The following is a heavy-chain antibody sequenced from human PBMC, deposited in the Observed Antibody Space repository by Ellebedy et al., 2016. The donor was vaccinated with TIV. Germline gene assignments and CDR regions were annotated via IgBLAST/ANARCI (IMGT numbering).Heavy chain of an antibody. CDR1: GFTFSNYW. CDR3: ARGNSALGY. J-gene: IGHJ4*02. D-gene: IGHD7-27*01. CDR2: MNQEVSEK. V-gene: IGHV3-7*03. Sequence: GESLKISCAASGFTFSNYWMTWVRQAPGKGLEWIANMNQEVSEKYYVDSVKGRFTISRDNAQNSLYLQMNSLRPEDTAVYYCARGNSALGYWGQGTLVTVSS.